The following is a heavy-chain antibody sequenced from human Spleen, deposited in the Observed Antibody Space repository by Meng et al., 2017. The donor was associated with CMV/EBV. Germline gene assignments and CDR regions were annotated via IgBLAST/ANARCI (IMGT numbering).Heavy chain of an antibody. Sequence: ASGFTFSSYGMRWVRQAPGKGLEWVAFIRYDGRNKYYADSVKGRFTISRDNSKNTLFLQMNSLRPEDTAVYYCALGDGSGWYGFDYWGQGTLVTVSS. D-gene: IGHD6-19*01. V-gene: IGHV3-30*02. J-gene: IGHJ4*02. CDR3: ALGDGSGWYGFDY. CDR2: IRYDGRNK. CDR1: GFTFSSYG.